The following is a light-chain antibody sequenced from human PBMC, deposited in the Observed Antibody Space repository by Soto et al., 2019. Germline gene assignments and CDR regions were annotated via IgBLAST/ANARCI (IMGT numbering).Light chain of an antibody. CDR3: SSYASSSTLKV. CDR1: SSDVGGYNY. J-gene: IGLJ1*01. Sequence: HSALTQPASVSGSPGQSITISCTGTSSDVGGYNYVSWYQQHPGEAPKLMIYDVSNRPSGVSNRFSGSKSGNTASLTISGIQAEDEADYYCSSYASSSTLKVFGTGTKVTVL. CDR2: DVS. V-gene: IGLV2-14*01.